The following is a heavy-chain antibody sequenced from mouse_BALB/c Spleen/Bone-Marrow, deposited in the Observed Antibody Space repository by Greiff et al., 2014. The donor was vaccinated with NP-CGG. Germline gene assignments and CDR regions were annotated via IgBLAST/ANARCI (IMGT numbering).Heavy chain of an antibody. V-gene: IGHV1-74*01. Sequence: VQLQQSGAELVRPGASVKLSCRTSGYTFTGYWMNWVKQRPEQGLKWIGRIDPYDSETHYNQKFKVKAILTVDKSSSTAYMQLSSLTSEDSAVYYCAYGSSFGFAYWGQGTLVTVSA. J-gene: IGHJ3*01. CDR2: IDPYDSET. CDR3: AYGSSFGFAY. D-gene: IGHD1-1*01. CDR1: GYTFTGYW.